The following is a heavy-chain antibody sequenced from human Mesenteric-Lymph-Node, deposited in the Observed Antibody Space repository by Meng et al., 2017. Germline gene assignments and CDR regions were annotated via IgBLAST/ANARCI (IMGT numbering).Heavy chain of an antibody. CDR1: GGSISSGDSY. D-gene: IGHD2-15*01. V-gene: IGHV4-4*02. Sequence: QVQLQESGPGLVEPSQTLSLTCSVSGGSISSGDSYWSWVRQPPGKGLEWIGEIYHSGSTNYNPSLKSRVTILVDKSKNQFSLKLSSVTAADTAVYYCASHLGGWGQGTLVTVSS. CDR2: IYHSGST. CDR3: ASHLGG. J-gene: IGHJ4*02.